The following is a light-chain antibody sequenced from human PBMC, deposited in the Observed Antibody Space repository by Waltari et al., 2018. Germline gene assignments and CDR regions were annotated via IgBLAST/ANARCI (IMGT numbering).Light chain of an antibody. Sequence: DIQMTQSPTLLSASVGARVTITFRGNQSISSYLNWYQQKPGKAPKLLIYDASNLERGVPSRFSGSGSGTDFTLNISSLEPEDFATYYCQQSYSTPLFFGQGTKLEIK. CDR3: QQSYSTPLF. J-gene: IGKJ2*01. CDR1: QSISSY. CDR2: DAS. V-gene: IGKV1-39*01.